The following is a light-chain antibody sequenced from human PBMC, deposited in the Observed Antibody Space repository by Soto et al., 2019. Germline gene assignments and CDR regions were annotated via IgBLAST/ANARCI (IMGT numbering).Light chain of an antibody. J-gene: IGLJ3*02. CDR2: SNN. CDR1: SSNIGVNT. V-gene: IGLV1-44*01. Sequence: QSVLSQPPSASATPGQRVTISCSGGSSNIGVNTVDWYQQFPGKAPKLLIYSNNYRPSGVPDRFSASKSGSSASLAISGLQSEDEADYHCAAWDDSLQGLVFGGGTKVTVL. CDR3: AAWDDSLQGLV.